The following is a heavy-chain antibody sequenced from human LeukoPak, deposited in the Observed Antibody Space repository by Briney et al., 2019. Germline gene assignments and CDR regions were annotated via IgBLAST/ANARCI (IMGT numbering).Heavy chain of an antibody. J-gene: IGHJ5*02. CDR1: GGSISSGSYY. CDR2: IYTSGST. V-gene: IGHV4-61*02. CDR3: ARVVTFNWFDP. D-gene: IGHD1-26*01. Sequence: SQTLSLTCTVSGGSISSGSYYWSWIRQPAGKGLEWIGRIYTSGSTNYTPSLKSRVTISVDTSKNQFSLKLSSVTAADTAVYYCARVVTFNWFDPWGQGTLVTVSS.